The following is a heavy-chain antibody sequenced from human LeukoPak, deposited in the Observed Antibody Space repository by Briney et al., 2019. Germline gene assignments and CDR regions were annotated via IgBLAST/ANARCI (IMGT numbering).Heavy chain of an antibody. D-gene: IGHD3-22*01. CDR1: GCTFTSYG. CDR2: ISAYNGNT. V-gene: IGHV1-18*01. Sequence: ASVKVSCKASGCTFTSYGISWVRQAPGQGLEWMGWISAYNGNTNYAQKLQGRVTMTTDTSTSTAYMELRSLRSDDTAVYYCARDKGYYDSSTFDYWGQGTLVTVSS. CDR3: ARDKGYYDSSTFDY. J-gene: IGHJ4*02.